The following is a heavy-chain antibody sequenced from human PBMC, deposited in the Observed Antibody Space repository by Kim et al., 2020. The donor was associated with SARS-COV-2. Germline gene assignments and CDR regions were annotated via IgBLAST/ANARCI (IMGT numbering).Heavy chain of an antibody. CDR1: RYSSPGFK. CDR2: INPNTGEG. CDR3: TRVIADRSADFEY. Sequence: ASVKVSCKPSRYSSPGFKIRWVRQAPGQGLEWMGWINPNTGEGNSAQKFQGRVTMTRDMSIGTMYMELSSLRSDDTAMYYCTRVIADRSADFEYWGQGSLVTVSS. D-gene: IGHD2-15*01. V-gene: IGHV1-2*02. J-gene: IGHJ4*02.